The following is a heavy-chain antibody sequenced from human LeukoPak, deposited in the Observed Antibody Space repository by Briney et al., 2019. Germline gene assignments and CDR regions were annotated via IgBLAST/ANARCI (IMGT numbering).Heavy chain of an antibody. Sequence: GASVKVSGKASGGTFSSYTISWVRQAPGQGLEWMGRIIPILGIANYAQKFQGRVTITADKSTSTAYMELSSLRSEDTAVYYCARDPCGGDCYLNWFDPWGQGTLVTVSS. D-gene: IGHD2-21*02. CDR3: ARDPCGGDCYLNWFDP. CDR2: IIPILGIA. J-gene: IGHJ5*02. CDR1: GGTFSSYT. V-gene: IGHV1-69*04.